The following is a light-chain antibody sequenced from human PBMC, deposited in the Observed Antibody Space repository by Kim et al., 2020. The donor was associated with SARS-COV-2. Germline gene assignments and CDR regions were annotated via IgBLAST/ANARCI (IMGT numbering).Light chain of an antibody. CDR3: QAWDSSTHNYV. Sequence: SPGQTAVITRSGKKLGDKYVSWYQQKPGQSPVVVIYQDKQRPSGIPERFSGSNSGNTATLTISGTQAMDEADYYCQAWDSSTHNYVFGAGTKVTVL. J-gene: IGLJ1*01. V-gene: IGLV3-1*01. CDR2: QDK. CDR1: KLGDKY.